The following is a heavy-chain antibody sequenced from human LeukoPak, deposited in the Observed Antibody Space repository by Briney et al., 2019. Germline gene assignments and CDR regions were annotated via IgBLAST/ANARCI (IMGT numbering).Heavy chain of an antibody. CDR1: GGSISSGHYY. Sequence: SETLSLTCTVSGGSISSGHYYLNWIRQPAGKGLEWIGRIYSRGSTNYNSSLRGRVTISVDTSKNQFSLKLTSVTAADTAVYYCARATRSSGCLHMDVWGKGTTVTVSS. J-gene: IGHJ6*03. V-gene: IGHV4-61*02. CDR3: ARATRSSGCLHMDV. D-gene: IGHD6-19*01. CDR2: IYSRGST.